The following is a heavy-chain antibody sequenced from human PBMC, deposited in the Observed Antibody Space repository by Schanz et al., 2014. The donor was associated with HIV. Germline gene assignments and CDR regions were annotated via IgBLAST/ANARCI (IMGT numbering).Heavy chain of an antibody. CDR1: GFTFSSYG. V-gene: IGHV3-30*18. Sequence: QVQLVESGGGVVQPGRSLRLSCAASGFTFSSYGIHWVRQAPGKGLEWVAVISYDGSNKYYADSVKGRFTISRDNSKNTLYLQMNSLRAEETAVYYCAKDPQNGYLGYFGMDVWGQGTTVTVSS. CDR3: AKDPQNGYLGYFGMDV. CDR2: ISYDGSNK. J-gene: IGHJ6*02. D-gene: IGHD5-18*01.